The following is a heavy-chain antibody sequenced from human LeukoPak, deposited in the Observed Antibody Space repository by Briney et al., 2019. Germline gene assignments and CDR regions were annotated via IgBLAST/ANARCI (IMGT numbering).Heavy chain of an antibody. CDR3: AKEYTSRWSYWHFDL. J-gene: IGHJ2*01. CDR1: GFTFRSYA. V-gene: IGHV3-30*04. CDR2: ISYDGSNK. Sequence: GGSLRLSCAASGFTFRSYAMHWVRQAPGKGLEWVAVISYDGSNKYYADSVKGRFTISRDNSKNTLYLQMDSLRAEDTALYYCAKEYTSRWSYWHFDLWGRGTLVTVSS. D-gene: IGHD6-13*01.